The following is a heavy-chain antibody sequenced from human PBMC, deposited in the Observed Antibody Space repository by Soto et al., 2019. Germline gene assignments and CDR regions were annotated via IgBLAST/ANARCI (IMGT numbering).Heavy chain of an antibody. D-gene: IGHD3-22*01. J-gene: IGHJ3*01. Sequence: GQSLKISCEASGYVFPTLWDAWVRQRPGKGLEWMGIIYPRDSDTRYSPSFQGQVTFSADKSVGTIYLQWNSLTASDTAIYYCATPAAYYDRVDAFDVWGQGTMVTVSS. CDR3: ATPAAYYDRVDAFDV. V-gene: IGHV5-51*01. CDR2: IYPRDSDT. CDR1: GYVFPTLW.